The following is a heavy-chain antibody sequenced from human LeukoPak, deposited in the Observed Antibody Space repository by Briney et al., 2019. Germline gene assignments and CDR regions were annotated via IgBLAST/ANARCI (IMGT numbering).Heavy chain of an antibody. CDR1: GYTFTDLY. CDR3: ASLNQPPMDV. J-gene: IGHJ6*02. CDR2: VNPNSGGT. Sequence: ASVKVSCKTSGYTFTDLYIHWVRQAPGQGLEWMGRVNPNSGGTDYAQKFQGRVTMTRDTSIGTAYMELNRLRSDDTAVYYCASLNQPPMDVWGQGTTVTVSS. V-gene: IGHV1-2*06. D-gene: IGHD1-14*01.